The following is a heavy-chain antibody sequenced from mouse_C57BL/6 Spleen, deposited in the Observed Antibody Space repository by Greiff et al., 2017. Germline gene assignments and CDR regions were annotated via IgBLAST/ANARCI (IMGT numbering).Heavy chain of an antibody. J-gene: IGHJ4*01. CDR1: GYTFTSYW. CDR2: IYPGSGST. D-gene: IGHD1-1*01. Sequence: QVQLQQPGAELVKPGASVKMSCKASGYTFTSYWITWVKQRPGQGLEWIGDIYPGSGSTNYNEKFKSKATLTVDTSSSTAYMQLSSLTSEDSAVYYCARDYGSSSQAMDYWGQGTSVTVSS. CDR3: ARDYGSSSQAMDY. V-gene: IGHV1-55*01.